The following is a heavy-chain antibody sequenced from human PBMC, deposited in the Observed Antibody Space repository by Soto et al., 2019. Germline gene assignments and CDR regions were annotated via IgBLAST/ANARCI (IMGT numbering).Heavy chain of an antibody. V-gene: IGHV4-31*03. CDR1: GGSISSGGYY. CDR2: IYYSGST. D-gene: IGHD3-10*01. J-gene: IGHJ3*02. Sequence: PSETLSLTCTVSGGSISSGGYYWSWIRQHPGKGLEWIGYIYYSGSTYYNPSLKSRVTISVDTSKNQFSLKLSSVTAADTAVYYCAIEGLYYYGSGRQADAFDIWGQGTMVTVSS. CDR3: AIEGLYYYGSGRQADAFDI.